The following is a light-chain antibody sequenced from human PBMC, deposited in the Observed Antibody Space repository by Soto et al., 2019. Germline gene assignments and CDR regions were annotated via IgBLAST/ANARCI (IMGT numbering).Light chain of an antibody. Sequence: EIVLTQSPATLSVSPGERATLSCRASQSVSRSYAWYQQKPGQAPRLLIHGASTRATGIPARFSGSGSGTEFTLTISSLQPEDFAVYYCQQYNSSPSHTFGQGTKLEI. J-gene: IGKJ2*01. V-gene: IGKV3-15*01. CDR1: QSVSRS. CDR2: GAS. CDR3: QQYNSSPSHT.